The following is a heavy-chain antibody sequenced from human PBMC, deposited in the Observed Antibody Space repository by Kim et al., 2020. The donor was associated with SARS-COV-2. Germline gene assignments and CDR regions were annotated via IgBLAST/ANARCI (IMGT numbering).Heavy chain of an antibody. CDR3: ARTNRYSSSWYLFDY. V-gene: IGHV3-23*01. Sequence: GGSLRLSCAASGFTFSSYVMTWVRQAPGQGLEWVSTVSGIGGSTFYADSVKGRFTISRDNSKNTLYLQVNSLRAEDTAVYYCARTNRYSSSWYLFDYWGQGTRVAVSS. CDR1: GFTFSSYV. J-gene: IGHJ4*02. CDR2: VSGIGGST. D-gene: IGHD6-13*01.